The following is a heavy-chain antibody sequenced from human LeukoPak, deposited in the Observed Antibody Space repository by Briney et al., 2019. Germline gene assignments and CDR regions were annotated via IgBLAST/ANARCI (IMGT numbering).Heavy chain of an antibody. Sequence: GGSLRLSCPPSGFTFSSYAISWVGQPPGKGLEWVSAISGSGGSTYYADSVKGRFTISRDNSKNTLYLQMNSLRAEDTAVYYCAKVEGDYYYYMDVWGKGTTVTVSS. CDR3: AKVEGDYYYYMDV. J-gene: IGHJ6*03. V-gene: IGHV3-23*01. CDR1: GFTFSSYA. CDR2: ISGSGGST.